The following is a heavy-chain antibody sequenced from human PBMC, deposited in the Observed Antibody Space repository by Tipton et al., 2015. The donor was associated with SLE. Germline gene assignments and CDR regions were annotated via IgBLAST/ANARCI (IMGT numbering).Heavy chain of an antibody. CDR1: GFTFSSYA. V-gene: IGHV3-30*02. J-gene: IGHJ2*01. Sequence: SLRLSCAASGFTFSSYAMHWVRQAPGKGLEWVAFIRYDGSNKYYADSVKGRFTISRDNSKNTLYLQMNSLRAEDTAVYYCAAQEGSSFGWYFDLWGRGTLVTVSS. CDR3: AAQEGSSFGWYFDL. D-gene: IGHD6-6*01. CDR2: IRYDGSNK.